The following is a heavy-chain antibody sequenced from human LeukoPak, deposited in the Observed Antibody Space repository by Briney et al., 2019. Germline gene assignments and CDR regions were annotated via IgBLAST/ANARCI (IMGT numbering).Heavy chain of an antibody. CDR2: ISSGSSTI. CDR3: ARRGGSGSYYSIGY. J-gene: IGHJ4*02. CDR1: GFIFSNYA. Sequence: PGGSLRLSCAGSGFIFSNYAMSWVRQAPGKGLEWVSYISSGSSTIYYADSVKGRFIISRDNAKNSLYLQMNSLTDEDTAVYYCARRGGSGSYYSIGYWGQGTLVTVSS. D-gene: IGHD3-10*01. V-gene: IGHV3-48*02.